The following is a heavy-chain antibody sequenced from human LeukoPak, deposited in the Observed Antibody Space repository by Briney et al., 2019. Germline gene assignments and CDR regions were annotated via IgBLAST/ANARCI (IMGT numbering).Heavy chain of an antibody. Sequence: PSETMSLTCTVSSGSISNSRYYCAWIRQPPGEGLQWMGNMYYSGNTYYNPSLKSRVTISIDTSKNQFSLKLRPVTAADTAMYYCSLVMVVNSCIVNWGQGTVITVSS. J-gene: IGHJ4*02. CDR1: SGSISNSRYY. V-gene: IGHV4-39*01. D-gene: IGHD2-15*01. CDR3: SLVMVVNSCIVN. CDR2: MYYSGNT.